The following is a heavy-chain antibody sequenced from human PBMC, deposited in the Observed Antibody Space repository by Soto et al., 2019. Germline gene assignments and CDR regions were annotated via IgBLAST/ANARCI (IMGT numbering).Heavy chain of an antibody. Sequence: QVQLVESGGGVVQPGRSLRLSCAASGFTVSSYAMHWVRQAPGKGLEWVAVISYDGSNKYYADSVKGRFTISRDNSKNTLYLQMNSLRAHDTAVYYCASTLDVWGQGTTVTVSS. V-gene: IGHV3-30-3*01. CDR1: GFTVSSYA. CDR2: ISYDGSNK. CDR3: ASTLDV. J-gene: IGHJ6*02.